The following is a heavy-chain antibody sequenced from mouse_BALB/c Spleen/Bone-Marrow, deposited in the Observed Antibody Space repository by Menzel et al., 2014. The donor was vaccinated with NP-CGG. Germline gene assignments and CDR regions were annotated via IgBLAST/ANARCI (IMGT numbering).Heavy chain of an antibody. V-gene: IGHV1-9*01. J-gene: IGHJ2*01. CDR1: GYTFSSYW. CDR2: ILPGSGST. Sequence: VMLVESGAELMKPGASVKISCKATGYTFSSYWIEWVKQRPGHGLEWIGEILPGSGSTNYNEKFKGKATFTADKSSSTAYMQLSSLTSEDSAVYYCAREGTYYAYFDYWGQGTTLTVSS. D-gene: IGHD1-1*01. CDR3: AREGTYYAYFDY.